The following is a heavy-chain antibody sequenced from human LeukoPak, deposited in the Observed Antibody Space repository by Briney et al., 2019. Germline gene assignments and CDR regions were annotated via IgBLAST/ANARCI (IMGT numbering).Heavy chain of an antibody. J-gene: IGHJ4*02. CDR2: ISGSSRYI. CDR3: ARVSPDPVAGTNRNPSGLGTEDY. CDR1: GFTFSSYN. Sequence: PGGSLRLSCAASGFTFSSYNMNSVRQAPGKGLEWVSSISGSSRYIYYADSVKGRFTISRDNAKNSLYLQMNSLRAEDTAVYYCARVSPDPVAGTNRNPSGLGTEDYWGQGTLVTVSS. V-gene: IGHV3-21*01. D-gene: IGHD6-19*01.